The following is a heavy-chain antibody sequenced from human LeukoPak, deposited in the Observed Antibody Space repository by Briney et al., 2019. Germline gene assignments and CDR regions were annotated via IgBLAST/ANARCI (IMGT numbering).Heavy chain of an antibody. CDR3: ARDRGKLWYLDL. CDR2: MSLDGSSI. V-gene: IGHV3-30*15. CDR1: GFAFNTQA. J-gene: IGHJ4*02. D-gene: IGHD3-10*01. Sequence: PGGSLRLSCVASGFAFNTQAMHWVRQAPGKGLEWLAVMSLDGSSIYYADSVRGRFTISRDNSKNTLFLQMSSLRVEDTAVYYCARDRGKLWYLDLWGQGALLTVST.